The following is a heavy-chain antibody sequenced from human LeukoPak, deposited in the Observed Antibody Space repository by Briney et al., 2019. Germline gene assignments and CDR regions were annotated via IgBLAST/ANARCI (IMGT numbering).Heavy chain of an antibody. D-gene: IGHD1-26*01. J-gene: IGHJ4*02. CDR3: ARSIVGATPNPNFDY. CDR1: GGSISSGGYY. V-gene: IGHV4-30-2*01. Sequence: SETLSLTCTVSGGSISSGGYYWSWIRQPPGKGLEWIGYIYHSGSTYYNPSLKSRVTISVDRSKNQFSLKLSSVTAADTAVYYCARSIVGATPNPNFDYWGQGTLVTVSS. CDR2: IYHSGST.